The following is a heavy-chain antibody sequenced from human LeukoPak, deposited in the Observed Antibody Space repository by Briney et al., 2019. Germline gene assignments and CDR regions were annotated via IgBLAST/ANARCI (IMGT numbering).Heavy chain of an antibody. CDR3: ARDDWGPNY. CDR2: ISSRTGAI. J-gene: IGHJ4*02. V-gene: IGHV3-48*02. D-gene: IGHD3-16*01. CDR1: GFTFSSYS. Sequence: GGSLRLSCAASGFTFSSYSMSWVRQAPGKGLEWISYISSRTGAIYYADSVKGRFTMSRDNAKNSLYLQMNSLRDEDTAVYYCARDDWGPNYWGQGTLVTVSS.